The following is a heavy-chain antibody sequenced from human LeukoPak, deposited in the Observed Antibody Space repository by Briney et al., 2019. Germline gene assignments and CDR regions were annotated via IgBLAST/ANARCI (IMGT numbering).Heavy chain of an antibody. D-gene: IGHD6-13*01. CDR1: GYSFTNYG. J-gene: IGHJ4*02. CDR3: ARAPRVASTGRFDY. Sequence: GASVKVSCKSSGYSFTNYGFNWVRQAPGQGLELLGCISGYTGNTDYAQKFQGRVTMTTDTSTTTAYMELRSLRSDDTAVYYCARAPRVASTGRFDYWGQGTLVTVSP. V-gene: IGHV1-18*01. CDR2: ISGYTGNT.